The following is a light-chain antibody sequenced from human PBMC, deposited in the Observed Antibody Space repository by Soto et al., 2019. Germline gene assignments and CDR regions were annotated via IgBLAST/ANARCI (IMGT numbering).Light chain of an antibody. J-gene: IGLJ2*01. CDR2: DNS. V-gene: IGLV1-51*01. CDR3: GTWDTGLSAGI. Sequence: QSVLTQPPSVSAAPGQKVTISCSGSSSNIGNNYVSWYQHLPGTAPKLLIYDNSERPSGIPDRFSGSKSGTSATLGITGLQTGDEADYYCGTWDTGLSAGIFGGGTKVTVL. CDR1: SSNIGNNY.